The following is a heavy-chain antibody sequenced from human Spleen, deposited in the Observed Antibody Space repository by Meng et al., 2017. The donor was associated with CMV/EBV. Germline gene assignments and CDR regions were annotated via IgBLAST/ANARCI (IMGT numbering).Heavy chain of an antibody. D-gene: IGHD1-26*01. J-gene: IGHJ4*02. CDR1: GFSFSSYW. Sequence: GESLKISCAASGFSFSSYWMSWVRQASGKGLEWVANIKQDGSDKNYVDSVKGRFTISRDNAKNSLYLQMNSLRVEDTAVYYCARWEIGPAYWGQGTLVTVSS. CDR3: ARWEIGPAY. V-gene: IGHV3-7*01. CDR2: IKQDGSDK.